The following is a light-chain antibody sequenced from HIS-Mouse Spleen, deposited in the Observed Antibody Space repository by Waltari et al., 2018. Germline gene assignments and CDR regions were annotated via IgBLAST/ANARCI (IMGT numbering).Light chain of an antibody. J-gene: IGLJ2*01. V-gene: IGLV3-10*01. CDR2: DDS. CDR1: ALPNKY. Sequence: SYELTQPPSVSVSPGQPARITCSGAALPNKYADWYQQKSGQAPVLVIYDDSKRPSGIPERFSGSSSGTMATLTISGAQVEDEADYYCYSTDSSGNHRVFGGGTKLTVL. CDR3: YSTDSSGNHRV.